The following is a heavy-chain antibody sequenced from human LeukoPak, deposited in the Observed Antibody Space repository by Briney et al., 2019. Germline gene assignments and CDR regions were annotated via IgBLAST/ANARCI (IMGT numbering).Heavy chain of an antibody. CDR1: GYTLTELS. CDR2: FDPEDGET. V-gene: IGHV1-24*01. D-gene: IGHD2-15*01. J-gene: IGHJ4*02. CDR3: ATDLSRHCSDGSCYEH. Sequence: ASVKVSCKVSGYTLTELSMHWVRQAPGKGLEWMGGFDPEDGETIYAQKFQGRVTMTEDTSTDTAYMELSSLRSEDAAVYYCATDLSRHCSDGSCYEHWGQGTLVTVSS.